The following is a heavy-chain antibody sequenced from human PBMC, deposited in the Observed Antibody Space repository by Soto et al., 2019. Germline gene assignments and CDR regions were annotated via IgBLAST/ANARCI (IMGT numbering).Heavy chain of an antibody. D-gene: IGHD2-21*01. CDR2: INPNSGGT. CDR1: GNTVANYA. J-gene: IGHJ4*02. Sequence: ASVKVSCKASGNTVANYAIHWVRQAPGQGLEWMGWINPNSGGTNYAQKFQGWVTMTRDTSISTAYMELSRLRSDDTAVYYCARGEGGPRWGSIDYWGQGTLVTVSS. V-gene: IGHV1-2*04. CDR3: ARGEGGPRWGSIDY.